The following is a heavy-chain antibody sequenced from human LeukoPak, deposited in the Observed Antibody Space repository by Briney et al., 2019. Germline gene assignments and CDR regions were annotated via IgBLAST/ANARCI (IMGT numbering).Heavy chain of an antibody. D-gene: IGHD4-17*01. V-gene: IGHV1-18*01. CDR3: VRVRLYYGDSDPQDY. J-gene: IGHJ4*02. Sequence: ASVKDSCKASVYTFSNFAISWLRQAPGQGPEGMGCISGYNDNTYYAEKFQGRLSMATDTSTSTAYMDQSSLTCDDTAMYYCVRVRLYYGDSDPQDYWGQGTLVTVSS. CDR1: VYTFSNFA. CDR2: ISGYNDNT.